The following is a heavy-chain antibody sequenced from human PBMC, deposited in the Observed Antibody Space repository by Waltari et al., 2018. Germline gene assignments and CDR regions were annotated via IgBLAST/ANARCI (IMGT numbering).Heavy chain of an antibody. J-gene: IGHJ4*02. CDR1: GGTFSSYA. CDR2: SIPSFGTA. V-gene: IGHV1-69*08. Sequence: QVQLVQSGAEGKKPGSSVKVSCKASGGTFSSYAISWVRQATGQGREWMGRSIPSFGTANYAQKAQVRVTTTADKSTSTAYMALSSLRSDDTAVYYCAGEGGPSLHIAVAGHCDYWGQGTLVTVSS. CDR3: AGEGGPSLHIAVAGHCDY. D-gene: IGHD6-19*01.